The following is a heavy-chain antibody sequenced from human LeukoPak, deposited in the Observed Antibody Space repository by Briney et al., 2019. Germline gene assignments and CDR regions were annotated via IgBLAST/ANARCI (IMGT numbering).Heavy chain of an antibody. D-gene: IGHD2-2*01. CDR1: SGSISSDY. J-gene: IGHJ4*02. CDR2: IYYSGTT. Sequence: SETLSLTCIVSSGSISSDYWSWIRQPPGKGLEWIGYIYYSGTTNYNPSLKSRVTMSVDTSKKQFSLKLSSVTAADTAVYYCARGEGYCSSTSCYVFDYWGQGTLVTVSS. V-gene: IGHV4-59*01. CDR3: ARGEGYCSSTSCYVFDY.